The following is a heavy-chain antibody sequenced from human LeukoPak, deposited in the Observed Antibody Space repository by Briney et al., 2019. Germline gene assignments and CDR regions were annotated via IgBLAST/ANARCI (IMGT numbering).Heavy chain of an antibody. J-gene: IGHJ6*02. CDR3: ARARREASTRPWTSGMDV. V-gene: IGHV3-13*01. D-gene: IGHD3/OR15-3a*01. CDR1: GFTLSDYD. Sequence: GGSLRLSCAASGFTLSDYDIHWVRQAIGKGLDWVSGLGSAGDKYHAGSERGRFTISREDAENSVYLQMNGLRPEDTAIYYCARARREASTRPWTSGMDVWGQGTTVTVSS. CDR2: LGSAGDK.